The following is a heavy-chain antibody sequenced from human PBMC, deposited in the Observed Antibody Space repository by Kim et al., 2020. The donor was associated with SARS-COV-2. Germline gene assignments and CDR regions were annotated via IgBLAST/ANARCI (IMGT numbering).Heavy chain of an antibody. CDR1: GFTFSNAW. J-gene: IGHJ6*02. CDR3: TTGPTYDRYYYYGMDV. CDR2: IKSKTDGGTT. Sequence: GGSLRLSCAASGFTFSNAWMSWVRQAPGKGLEWVGRIKSKTDGGTTDYAAPVKGRFTISRDDSKNTLYLQMNSLKTEDTAVYYCTTGPTYDRYYYYGMDVWGQGTTVTVSS. V-gene: IGHV3-15*01. D-gene: IGHD3-22*01.